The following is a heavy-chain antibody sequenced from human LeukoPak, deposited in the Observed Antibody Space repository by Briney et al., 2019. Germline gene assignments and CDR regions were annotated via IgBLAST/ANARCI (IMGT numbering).Heavy chain of an antibody. CDR2: INPNSGGT. D-gene: IGHD6-13*01. J-gene: IGHJ5*02. CDR3: ARVLAADDGLYNCFDP. CDR1: GYTFTGYY. Sequence: ASVKVSCKASGYTFTGYYMHWVRQAPGQGLEWMGWINPNSGGTNYAQKFQGRVTMTRNTSISTAYMELSSLRSEDTAVYYCARVLAADDGLYNCFDPWGQGTLVTVSS. V-gene: IGHV1-2*02.